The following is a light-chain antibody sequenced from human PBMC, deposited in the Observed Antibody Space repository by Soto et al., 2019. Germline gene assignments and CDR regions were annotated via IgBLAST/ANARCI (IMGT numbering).Light chain of an antibody. CDR2: EVT. V-gene: IGLV2-14*01. CDR3: TSYTSRNTLA. J-gene: IGLJ2*01. CDR1: SSDVGGYNF. Sequence: QSALTQPASVSGSPGQSITISCTGTSSDVGGYNFVSWYQQHPGKAPKLMIYEVTDRPSGVSNRFSGSKSGSTASLTISGLQAYDEADYYCTSYTSRNTLAFGGGTKLTVL.